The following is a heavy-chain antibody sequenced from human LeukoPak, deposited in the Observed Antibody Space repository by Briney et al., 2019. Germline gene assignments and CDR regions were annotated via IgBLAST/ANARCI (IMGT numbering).Heavy chain of an antibody. D-gene: IGHD4-17*01. CDR3: AKDPNGDYLGAFDF. CDR1: GFAFGNYA. J-gene: IGHJ3*01. CDR2: ITGSGGGT. V-gene: IGHV3-23*01. Sequence: GGSLRLTCTGSGFAFGNYALTWVRQAPGKGLEWVSVITGSGGGTYYTDSVKGRFTISRDNSKNTSFLQMNSLRAEDTAVYYCAKDPNGDYLGAFDFWGQGTLVTVSS.